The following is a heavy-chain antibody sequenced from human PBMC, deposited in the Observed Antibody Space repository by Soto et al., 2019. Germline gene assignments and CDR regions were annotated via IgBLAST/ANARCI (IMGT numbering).Heavy chain of an antibody. Sequence: GGSLRLSCAASGFTFSFYAMHWVRQAPGKGLEWVAVISYNGRNKHYVDSVKGRFTISRDNSQDTLYLQMDSLRPDDTAVYYCARQAKIGDRSQFYFDSWGQGTLVTVSS. J-gene: IGHJ4*02. CDR2: ISYNGRNK. D-gene: IGHD3-16*01. V-gene: IGHV3-30*04. CDR3: ARQAKIGDRSQFYFDS. CDR1: GFTFSFYA.